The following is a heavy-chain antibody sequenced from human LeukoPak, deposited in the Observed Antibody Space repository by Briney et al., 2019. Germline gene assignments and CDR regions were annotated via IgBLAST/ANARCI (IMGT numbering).Heavy chain of an antibody. CDR3: ARRIAADVYCFDY. Sequence: SETLSLTCTVSGGSISSSSYYWGWIRQPPGKGLEWIGSIYYSGGTYYNPSLKSRVTISVDTSKNQFSLKVSSVTAADTAVYYCARRIAADVYCFDYWGQGTLATVSS. D-gene: IGHD6-13*01. CDR2: IYYSGGT. CDR1: GGSISSSSYY. J-gene: IGHJ4*02. V-gene: IGHV4-39*01.